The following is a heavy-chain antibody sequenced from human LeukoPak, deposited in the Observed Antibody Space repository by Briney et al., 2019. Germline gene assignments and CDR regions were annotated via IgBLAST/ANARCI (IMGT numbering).Heavy chain of an antibody. CDR2: INHSGST. Sequence: SETLSLTCAVYGGSFSDYYCTWIRQPPGKGLEWIGEINHSGSTNYNPSLKSRVTISVDTSKNQFSLKLSPVTAADTAVYYCARGCPWFDPWGQGALVTVSS. V-gene: IGHV4-34*01. CDR1: GGSFSDYY. J-gene: IGHJ5*02. CDR3: ARGCPWFDP.